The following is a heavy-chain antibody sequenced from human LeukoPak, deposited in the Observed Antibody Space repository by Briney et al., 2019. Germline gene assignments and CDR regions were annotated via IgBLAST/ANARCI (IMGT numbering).Heavy chain of an antibody. J-gene: IGHJ4*02. V-gene: IGHV1-2*06. CDR2: INPNSGGT. Sequence: ASVKVSCKASGYTFTDYYLHWVRQAPGQGLEWMGRINPNSGGTNYAQKFQGRVTMTRDTSISTAYMELSRLRSDDTAVYYCAARDYGDYPYYFDYWGQGTLVTVSS. CDR1: GYTFTDYY. CDR3: AARDYGDYPYYFDY. D-gene: IGHD4-17*01.